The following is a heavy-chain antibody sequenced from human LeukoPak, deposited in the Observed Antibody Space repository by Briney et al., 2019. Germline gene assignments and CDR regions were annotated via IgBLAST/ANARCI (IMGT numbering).Heavy chain of an antibody. CDR1: GFTFSGSA. D-gene: IGHD1-26*01. J-gene: IGHJ5*02. CDR3: TRDSGTYNWFDP. CDR2: IRSKANNYAT. V-gene: IGHV3-73*01. Sequence: VGSLRLSCAPSGFTFSGSAMHWVRLASRKGLEWVCRIRSKANNYATAYAASVKGRFTISRDDSINTAYLQMKSLKTEDTALYYCTRDSGTYNWFDPWGQGTLVTVSS.